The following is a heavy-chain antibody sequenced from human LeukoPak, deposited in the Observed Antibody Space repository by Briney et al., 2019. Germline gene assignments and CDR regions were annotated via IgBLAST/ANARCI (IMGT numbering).Heavy chain of an antibody. CDR3: ASPGGYSGSLVY. V-gene: IGHV4-34*01. CDR2: INHSGST. D-gene: IGHD1-26*01. CDR1: SGSFSGYY. J-gene: IGHJ4*02. Sequence: SETLSLTCAVYSGSFSGYYWSWIRQPPGKGLEWIGEINHSGSTNYNPSLKSRVTISVDTSKNQFSLKLSSVTAADTAVYYCASPGGYSGSLVYWGQGTLVTVSS.